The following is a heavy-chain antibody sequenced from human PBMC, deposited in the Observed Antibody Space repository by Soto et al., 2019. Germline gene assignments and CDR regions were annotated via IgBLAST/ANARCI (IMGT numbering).Heavy chain of an antibody. CDR2: IAVRTNNYAT. CDR1: GFSFSDSA. CDR3: LGGSNWIMFY. D-gene: IGHD1-20*01. V-gene: IGHV3-73*01. Sequence: EVQLVESGGGLVQPGGSLKLSCAASGFSFSDSAIYWVRQASGTGLEWLGRIAVRTNNYATIYGASVKGSFIISRDDSKNTAYLLMNSLNTDDAAVYYCLGGSNWIMFYWGQGTLVTVSS. J-gene: IGHJ4*02.